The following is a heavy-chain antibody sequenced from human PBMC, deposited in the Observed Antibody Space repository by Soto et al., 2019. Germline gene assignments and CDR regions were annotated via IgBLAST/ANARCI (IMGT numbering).Heavy chain of an antibody. D-gene: IGHD6-13*01. J-gene: IGHJ5*02. Sequence: QVQLVQSGAEVKKPGASVKVSCKASGYTFTSYDINWVRQATGQGLEWMGGMNPNSGNTDYAQKFQGRVTMTRNTPISTAYMELTSPRSEDTAVYYCATESTAAGAGWFDPWGQGTLVTVSS. CDR2: MNPNSGNT. CDR3: ATESTAAGAGWFDP. CDR1: GYTFTSYD. V-gene: IGHV1-8*01.